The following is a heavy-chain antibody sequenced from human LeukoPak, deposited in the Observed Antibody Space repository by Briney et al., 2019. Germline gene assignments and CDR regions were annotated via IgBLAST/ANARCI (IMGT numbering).Heavy chain of an antibody. J-gene: IGHJ4*02. D-gene: IGHD3-9*01. V-gene: IGHV3-43*01. CDR2: INWHADST. CDR1: GFTFDDYT. CDR3: ARSPPRYDTRFFDS. Sequence: GGSLRLSCAASGFTFDDYTMHWVRQGPGKGLEWVSLINWHADSTYYGDSVRGRFTISRDNSNNTLCLQMNSLRAEATAVYYCARSPPRYDTRFFDSWGEGTLVTVSP.